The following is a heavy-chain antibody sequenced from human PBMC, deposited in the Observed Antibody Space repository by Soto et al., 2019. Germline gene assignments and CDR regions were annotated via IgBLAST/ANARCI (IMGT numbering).Heavy chain of an antibody. Sequence: QVQLVQSGVEVKKPGASVKVSCKASGYTFTGSGISWVRQAPGQGLEWMGWISGYNGNTNYAQKFQGRVTMTTDTSTSTDYMELRSLRSDDTAVYYCARQGSMPYYYYGMDVWGQGTTVTISS. CDR2: ISGYNGNT. CDR3: ARQGSMPYYYYGMDV. D-gene: IGHD2-2*01. J-gene: IGHJ6*02. CDR1: GYTFTGSG. V-gene: IGHV1-18*01.